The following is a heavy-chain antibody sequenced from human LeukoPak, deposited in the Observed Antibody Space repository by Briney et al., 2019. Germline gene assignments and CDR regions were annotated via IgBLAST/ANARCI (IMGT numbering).Heavy chain of an antibody. CDR1: EFTFNSYA. Sequence: GGSLRLSCAASEFTFNSYAMHWVRQAPGKGLEWVAVISYDGSSKYYADSVKGRFTISRDNAKNSLYLQMNSLRAEDTAVYYCARDSDGSGWYYFDYWGQGTLVTVSS. J-gene: IGHJ4*02. V-gene: IGHV3-30*04. D-gene: IGHD6-19*01. CDR3: ARDSDGSGWYYFDY. CDR2: ISYDGSSK.